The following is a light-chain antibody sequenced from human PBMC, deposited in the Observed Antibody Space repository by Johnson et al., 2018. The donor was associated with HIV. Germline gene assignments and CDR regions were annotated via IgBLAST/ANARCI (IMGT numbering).Light chain of an antibody. V-gene: IGLV1-51*02. J-gene: IGLJ1*01. CDR1: SSDMGNYA. CDR2: ENN. Sequence: QCVLTQPPSVSAAPGQKVTISCSGSSSDMGNYAVSWYQQLPGTAPKHLIYENNKRPSGIPDRFSGSKSGTSATLGITGIQTGDEADYYCGTWDTSLSVYVFGTGTKVTVL. CDR3: GTWDTSLSVYV.